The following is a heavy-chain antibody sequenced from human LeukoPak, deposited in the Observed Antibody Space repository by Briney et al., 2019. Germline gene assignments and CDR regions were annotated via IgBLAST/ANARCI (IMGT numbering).Heavy chain of an antibody. CDR1: GGSISSYY. CDR3: ARGIAVAGTSGYYYGMDV. V-gene: IGHV4-59*01. Sequence: SETLSLTCTVSGGSISSYYWSWIRQPPGKGLEWIGYIYYSGSTNYNPSLKSRVTISVDTSKIQFSLKLSSVTAADTAVYYCARGIAVAGTSGYYYGMDVWGQGTTVTVSS. CDR2: IYYSGST. D-gene: IGHD6-19*01. J-gene: IGHJ6*02.